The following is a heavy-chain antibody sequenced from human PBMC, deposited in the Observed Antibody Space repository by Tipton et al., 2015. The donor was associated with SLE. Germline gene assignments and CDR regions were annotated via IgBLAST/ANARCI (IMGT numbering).Heavy chain of an antibody. D-gene: IGHD1-14*01. CDR1: GGSITSSDSS. Sequence: SLTCSVSGGSITSSDSSWGWIRQPPGEGLESIGSIYYSGSPSYNPSLRSRVTISVDTSKNQFSLKLSSVTAADTAVYYCARTNRLPYRVYFDSWGQGTLVTVSS. CDR2: IYYSGSP. V-gene: IGHV4-39*07. J-gene: IGHJ4*02. CDR3: ARTNRLPYRVYFDS.